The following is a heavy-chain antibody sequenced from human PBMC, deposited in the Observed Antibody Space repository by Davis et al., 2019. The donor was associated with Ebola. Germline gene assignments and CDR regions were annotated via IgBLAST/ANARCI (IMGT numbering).Heavy chain of an antibody. CDR2: INPSGGST. CDR1: RYTFTSYY. V-gene: IGHV1-46*01. J-gene: IGHJ6*02. Sequence: ASVPVSCLASRYTFTSYYMHWVRQPPGQGLEWMGIINPSGGSTSYAQKFQGRVTMTRDTSTSTVYMELSSLRSEDTAVYYCASGLRARGGGLLDYYYYYGMDVWGQGTTVTVSS. D-gene: IGHD3-22*01. CDR3: ASGLRARGGGLLDYYYYYGMDV.